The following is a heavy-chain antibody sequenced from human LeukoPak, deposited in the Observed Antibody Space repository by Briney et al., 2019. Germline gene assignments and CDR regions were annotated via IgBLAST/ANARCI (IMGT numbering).Heavy chain of an antibody. CDR2: INSDGSSR. D-gene: IGHD5-18*01. J-gene: IGHJ4*02. V-gene: IGHV3-74*01. CDR1: GFTFSSYW. CDR3: VKGYSAVVFDY. Sequence: GGSLRLSCAASGFTFSSYWMHWVRQAPGKGLVWVSRINSDGSSRTYADSVKGRFTISRDNAKNTLYLQMNSLRAEDTAVYYCVKGYSAVVFDYWGQGTLVTVSS.